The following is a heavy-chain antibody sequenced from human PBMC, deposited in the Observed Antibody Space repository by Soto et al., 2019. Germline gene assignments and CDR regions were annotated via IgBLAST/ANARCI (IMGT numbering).Heavy chain of an antibody. D-gene: IGHD4-17*01. CDR1: GFTFTSYA. Sequence: PGGSLRLSCAASGFTFTSYAMSWVRQAPGKGLEWVSGISGTGGSTYYADSVKGRFTISRDNSKNTLYLQMNSLRAEDTAVYYCAKDPGLYGGQPYYFDQWGQGTLVTVSS. CDR2: ISGTGGST. J-gene: IGHJ4*02. CDR3: AKDPGLYGGQPYYFDQ. V-gene: IGHV3-23*01.